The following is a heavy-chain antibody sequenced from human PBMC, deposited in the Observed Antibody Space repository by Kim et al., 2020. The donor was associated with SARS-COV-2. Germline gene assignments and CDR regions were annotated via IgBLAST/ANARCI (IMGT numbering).Heavy chain of an antibody. CDR3: ASAKWELPYYYYYGMDV. Sequence: GGSLRLSCAASGFTFSSYGMHWVRQAPGKGLEWVAVIWYDGSNKYYADSVKGRFTISRDNSKNTLYLQMNSLRAEDTAVYYCASAKWELPYYYYYGMDVWGQGTTVTVSS. CDR2: IWYDGSNK. J-gene: IGHJ6*02. D-gene: IGHD1-26*01. V-gene: IGHV3-33*01. CDR1: GFTFSSYG.